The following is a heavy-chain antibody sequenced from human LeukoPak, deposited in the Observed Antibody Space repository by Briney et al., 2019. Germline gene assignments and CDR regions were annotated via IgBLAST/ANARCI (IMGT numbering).Heavy chain of an antibody. CDR1: GGSISSGSYY. CDR3: ASEDGGWYGDWFDP. Sequence: PSETLSLTCTVSGGSISSGSYYWSWIRQPAGKGLEWIGRIYTSGSTNYNPSLKSRVTISVDTSKNQFSLKLSSVTYAGTAVYYCASEDGGWYGDWFDPWGQGTLVTVSS. D-gene: IGHD6-19*01. J-gene: IGHJ5*02. CDR2: IYTSGST. V-gene: IGHV4-61*02.